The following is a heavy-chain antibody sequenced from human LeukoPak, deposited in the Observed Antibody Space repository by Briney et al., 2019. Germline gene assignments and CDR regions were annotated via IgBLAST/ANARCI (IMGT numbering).Heavy chain of an antibody. CDR1: GFTFSSYA. CDR3: AKALEMATITFGCDH. J-gene: IGHJ4*02. Sequence: GGSLRLSCAASGFTFSSYAMSWVRQAPGKGLEWVSFISSSGGSTYYADSVKGRFTISRDNSKNTLYLQMNSLRAEDTAVYYCAKALEMATITFGCDHWGQGTLVTVSS. D-gene: IGHD5-24*01. CDR2: ISSSGGST. V-gene: IGHV3-23*01.